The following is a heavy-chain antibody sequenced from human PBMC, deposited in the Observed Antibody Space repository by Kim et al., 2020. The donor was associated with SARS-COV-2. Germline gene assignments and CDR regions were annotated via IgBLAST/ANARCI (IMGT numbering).Heavy chain of an antibody. CDR1: GFTFSNYA. Sequence: GGSLRLSCAASGFTFSNYAMTWVRQAPGKGLEWVSGVSGSGVGTNYADSVKGRFIISRDESKNTLYLQMNSLRAEDTAVYYCAKGNYGSGSYVGMDVWGQGTTVTVSS. CDR3: AKGNYGSGSYVGMDV. D-gene: IGHD3-10*01. J-gene: IGHJ6*02. CDR2: VSGSGVGT. V-gene: IGHV3-23*01.